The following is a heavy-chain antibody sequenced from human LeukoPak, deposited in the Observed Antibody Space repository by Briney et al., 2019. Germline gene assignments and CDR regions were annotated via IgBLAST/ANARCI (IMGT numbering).Heavy chain of an antibody. D-gene: IGHD2-2*01. V-gene: IGHV1-46*01. CDR1: GFTVSSNF. J-gene: IGHJ4*02. CDR2: INPSGGST. Sequence: GGSLRLSCAASGFTVSSNFMSWVRQAPGQGLEWMGIINPSGGSTSYAQKFQGRVTMTRDTSTSTVYMELSSLRSEDTAVYYCARGDPADYWGQGTLVTVSS. CDR3: ARGDPADY.